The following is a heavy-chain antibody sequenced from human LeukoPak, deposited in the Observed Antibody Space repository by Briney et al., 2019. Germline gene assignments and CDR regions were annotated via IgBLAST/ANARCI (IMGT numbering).Heavy chain of an antibody. D-gene: IGHD3-10*01. CDR1: GLTLRLFS. CDR3: ASPRMIRGTITTPFDY. CDR2: ISSSGGHT. V-gene: IGHV3-21*01. Sequence: GGSLRLSCAASGLTLRLFSMNWVRQAPGKGLEWVSSISSSGGHTFYSDSVKGRFTISRDNAKNSLYLQMNSLRAEDTAIYYCASPRMIRGTITTPFDYWGQGILVTVSS. J-gene: IGHJ4*02.